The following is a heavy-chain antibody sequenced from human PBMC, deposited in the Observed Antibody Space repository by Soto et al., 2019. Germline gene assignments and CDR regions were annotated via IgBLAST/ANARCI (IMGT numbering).Heavy chain of an antibody. J-gene: IGHJ4*02. CDR2: ISGSGDTT. CDR1: GFTFSTYA. Sequence: EVPLLESGRGLVQPGGSLRLSCGASGFTFSTYAMSWVRQAPGKGLEWVSAISGSGDTTDYADSVGGLFSISRDNSKNSLYLQMIRLRAEDAAVYYCARESGLRDSAYTLFVGGGRCYFDYWGQGTLVTVSS. V-gene: IGHV3-23*01. CDR3: ARESGLRDSAYTLFVGGGRCYFDY. D-gene: IGHD5-12*01.